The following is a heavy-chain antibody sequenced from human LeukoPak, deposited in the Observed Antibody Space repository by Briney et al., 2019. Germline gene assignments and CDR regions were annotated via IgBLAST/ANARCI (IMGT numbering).Heavy chain of an antibody. CDR2: IRYDGSNK. D-gene: IGHD5-12*01. CDR3: ARGTVVATFLVS. J-gene: IGHJ5*02. V-gene: IGHV3-30*02. CDR1: GFTFSSYG. Sequence: GGSLRLSCAASGFTFSSYGMHWVRQAPGKGLEWVAFIRYDGSNKYYADSVKGRFTISRDNSKNTLYLQMNSLRAEDTAVYYCARGTVVATFLVSWGQGTLVTVSS.